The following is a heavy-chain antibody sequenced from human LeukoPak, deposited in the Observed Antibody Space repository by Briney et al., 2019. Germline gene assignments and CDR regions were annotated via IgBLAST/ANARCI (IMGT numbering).Heavy chain of an antibody. CDR1: GGSFSGYY. D-gene: IGHD3-10*01. CDR2: INHSGST. CDR3: ARGGYYYGSGSYYPPSYYFDY. J-gene: IGHJ4*02. Sequence: SETLSLTCAVYGGSFSGYYWSWIRQPPGKGLECIGEINHSGSTNYNPSLKSRVTISVDTSKNQFSLKLSSVTAADTAVYYSARGGYYYGSGSYYPPSYYFDYWGQGTLVTVSS. V-gene: IGHV4-34*01.